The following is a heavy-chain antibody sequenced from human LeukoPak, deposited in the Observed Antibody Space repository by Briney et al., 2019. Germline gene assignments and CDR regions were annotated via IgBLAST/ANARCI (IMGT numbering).Heavy chain of an antibody. J-gene: IGHJ4*02. D-gene: IGHD3-10*01. CDR2: IYPGDSDT. CDR3: ATGSYSDYFDY. Sequence: GEPLKISCKGSGYRFTNYWIDWVRQMPGKGLEWMGIIYPGDSDTRYSPSFQGQVSISADKSISTAYLQWSSLKASDTAMYYCATGSYSDYFDYWGQGTLVTVSS. CDR1: GYRFTNYW. V-gene: IGHV5-51*01.